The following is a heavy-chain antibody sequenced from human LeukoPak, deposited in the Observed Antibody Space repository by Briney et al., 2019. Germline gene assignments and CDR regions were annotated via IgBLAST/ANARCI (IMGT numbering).Heavy chain of an antibody. J-gene: IGHJ4*02. CDR2: ISYDGSNK. Sequence: GGSLRLSCAASGFTFSSYGMHWVRQAPGKGLEWVAVISYDGSNKYYADSVKGRFTISRDNSKNTLYLQMNSLRAEDTAVYYCAKDGMVPFDYWGQGTLVTVSS. CDR3: AKDGMVPFDY. CDR1: GFTFSSYG. D-gene: IGHD3-10*01. V-gene: IGHV3-30*18.